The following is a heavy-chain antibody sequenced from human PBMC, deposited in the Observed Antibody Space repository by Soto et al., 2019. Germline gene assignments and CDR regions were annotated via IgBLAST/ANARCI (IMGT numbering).Heavy chain of an antibody. CDR2: IWYDGSNK. Sequence: GGSLRLSCAASGFTFSSYGMHWVRQAPGKGLEWVAVIWYDGSNKYYADSVKGRFTISRDNSKNTLYLQMNSLRAEDTAVYYCAREGGPYSSSSGQWVHFDYWGQGTLVTVSS. CDR1: GFTFSSYG. CDR3: AREGGPYSSSSGQWVHFDY. V-gene: IGHV3-33*01. J-gene: IGHJ4*02. D-gene: IGHD6-6*01.